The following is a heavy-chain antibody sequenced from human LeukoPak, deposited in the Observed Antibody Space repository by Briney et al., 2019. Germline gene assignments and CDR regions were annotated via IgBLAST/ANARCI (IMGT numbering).Heavy chain of an antibody. CDR2: ISSSGSTI. CDR3: ARNLIDY. Sequence: GGSLRLSRAAAGFTFSSYEMNWVSQAPRDWREWATYISSSGSTIYYAHSVKGPLTISRDNATHSLYLQMNSLRTEATDVNYCARNLIDYWGQGTLVTVSS. CDR1: GFTFSSYE. J-gene: IGHJ4*02. D-gene: IGHD2-8*01. V-gene: IGHV3-48*03.